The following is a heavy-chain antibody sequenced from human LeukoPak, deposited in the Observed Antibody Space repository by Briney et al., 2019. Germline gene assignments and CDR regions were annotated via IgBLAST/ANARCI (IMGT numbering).Heavy chain of an antibody. J-gene: IGHJ4*02. D-gene: IGHD3-10*01. V-gene: IGHV4-34*01. Sequence: PSETLSLTCAVYGGSFSGYYWSWIRQPPGKGLEWIGEINHSGSTNYNPSLKSRVTISVGTSKNQFSLKLSSVTAADTAVYYCARAPLLWFGESPGDFDYWGQGTLVTVSS. CDR2: INHSGST. CDR3: ARAPLLWFGESPGDFDY. CDR1: GGSFSGYY.